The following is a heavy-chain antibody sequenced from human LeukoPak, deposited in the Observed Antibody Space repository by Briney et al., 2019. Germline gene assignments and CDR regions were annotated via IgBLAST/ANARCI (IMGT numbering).Heavy chain of an antibody. D-gene: IGHD3-10*01. CDR2: IYYSGST. J-gene: IGHJ4*02. CDR3: AKDQFYYGWGSYSSPGDY. Sequence: KASETLSLTCTVSGGSISSYYWSWIRQPPGKGLEWIGYIYYSGSTNYNPSLKSRVTISVDTSKNQFSLKLSSVTAADTAAYYCAKDQFYYGWGSYSSPGDYWGQGPLVPVSS. V-gene: IGHV4-59*01. CDR1: GGSISSYY.